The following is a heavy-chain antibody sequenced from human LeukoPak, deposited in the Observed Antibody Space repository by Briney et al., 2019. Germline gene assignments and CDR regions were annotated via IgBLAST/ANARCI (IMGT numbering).Heavy chain of an antibody. D-gene: IGHD6-13*01. Sequence: GGSLRLSCAASGFTLSSYAMTWVRQAPGKGLEWVSAISGSGGTTYFADSVKGRFTISRDNSKNTLYLQMNSLRAEDTAIYYCAKVRSSTWSFDYWGQGTLSPSPQ. CDR1: GFTLSSYA. V-gene: IGHV3-23*01. CDR2: ISGSGGTT. CDR3: AKVRSSTWSFDY. J-gene: IGHJ4*02.